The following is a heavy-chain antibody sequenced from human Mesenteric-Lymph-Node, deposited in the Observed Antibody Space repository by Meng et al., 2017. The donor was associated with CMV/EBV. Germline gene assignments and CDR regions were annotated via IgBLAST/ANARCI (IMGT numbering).Heavy chain of an antibody. CDR3: ARAGVRGVTNFDY. CDR1: GGSVSSGSHY. CDR2: MYYSGST. Sequence: VAGGSVSSGSHYWSWIRQPPGKGLEWIAYMYYSGSTNYNPSLKSRVTISVDTSKNQFSLKLSSLTAADTAVYYCARAGVRGVTNFDYWGQGTLVTVSS. D-gene: IGHD3-10*01. V-gene: IGHV4-61*01. J-gene: IGHJ4*02.